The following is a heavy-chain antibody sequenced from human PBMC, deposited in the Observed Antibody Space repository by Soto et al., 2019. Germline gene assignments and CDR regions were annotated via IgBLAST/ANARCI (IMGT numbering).Heavy chain of an antibody. Sequence: SVKVSCKASGGTFSSYAISWVRQAPGQGLEWMGGIIPIFGTANYAQKFQGRVTITADESTSTAYMELSSLRSEDTAAYYCARGDSSSSSRYPDAYYYYYYGMDVWGQGTTVTVSS. J-gene: IGHJ6*02. D-gene: IGHD6-6*01. V-gene: IGHV1-69*13. CDR1: GGTFSSYA. CDR2: IIPIFGTA. CDR3: ARGDSSSSSRYPDAYYYYYYGMDV.